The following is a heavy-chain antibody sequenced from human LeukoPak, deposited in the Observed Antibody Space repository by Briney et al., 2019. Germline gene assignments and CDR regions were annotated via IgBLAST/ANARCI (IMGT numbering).Heavy chain of an antibody. D-gene: IGHD3-16*01. J-gene: IGHJ3*02. CDR1: GFTFSSYS. V-gene: IGHV3-21*01. Sequence: GGSLRLSCAASGFTFSSYSMNWVRQAPGKGLEWVSSISSSSSYIYYADSVKGRFTISRDNAKNLLYLQMNSLRVEDTPVYFCARLSSWVFEIWGQGTMVAVSS. CDR2: ISSSSSYI. CDR3: ARLSSWVFEI.